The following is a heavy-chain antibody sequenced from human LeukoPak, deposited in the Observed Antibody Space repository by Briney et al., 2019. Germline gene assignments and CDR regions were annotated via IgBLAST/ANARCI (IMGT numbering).Heavy chain of an antibody. D-gene: IGHD6-6*01. CDR3: ARENSSSSFDY. Sequence: VASVKVSCKASGYTFTTYAMHWVRQAPGQRLEWMGWINTDNGNTKYSQEFQGRVTITTHTSTSTAYMELRSLRSDDTAVYYCARENSSSSFDYWGQGTLVTVSS. CDR2: INTDNGNT. CDR1: GYTFTTYA. V-gene: IGHV1-3*04. J-gene: IGHJ4*02.